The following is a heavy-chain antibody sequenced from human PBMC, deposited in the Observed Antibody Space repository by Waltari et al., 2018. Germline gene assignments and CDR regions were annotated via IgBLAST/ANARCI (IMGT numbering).Heavy chain of an antibody. CDR1: GFTFSSYA. J-gene: IGHJ4*02. CDR2: IRGGGDNT. Sequence: EVQLLESGGGLVQPGGSLRLSCAASGFTFSSYAMSWVRQAPGKGGEWVSAIRGGGDNTYYADSVKGRLTISRDNSKNTLYLQMNSLRAEDTAVYYCAKGGTVTIPDYWGQGTLVTVSS. V-gene: IGHV3-23*01. D-gene: IGHD4-17*01. CDR3: AKGGTVTIPDY.